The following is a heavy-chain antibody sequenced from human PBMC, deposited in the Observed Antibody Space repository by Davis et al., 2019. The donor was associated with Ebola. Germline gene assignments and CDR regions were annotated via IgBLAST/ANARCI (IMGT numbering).Heavy chain of an antibody. CDR3: VRGEDYCTSASCYDY. D-gene: IGHD2-2*01. CDR1: GYTFTKYD. Sequence: AASVKVSCKASGYTFTKYDINWVRQATGQGFEWMGWMNPNSGNTGYAQNFQGRVTMTRDTSVSTAYLELSSLRSEDTAIYFCVRGEDYCTSASCYDYWGQGSLVTVSS. V-gene: IGHV1-8*01. CDR2: MNPNSGNT. J-gene: IGHJ4*02.